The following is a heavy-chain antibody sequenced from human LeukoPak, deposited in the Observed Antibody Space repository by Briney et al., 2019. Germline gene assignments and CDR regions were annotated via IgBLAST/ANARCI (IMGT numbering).Heavy chain of an antibody. CDR2: IKQDGSEK. J-gene: IGHJ6*03. V-gene: IGHV3-7*01. D-gene: IGHD3-3*01. CDR3: ARVGKDYDFWSGYSYYMDV. Sequence: PGGSLRLSCAASGFTFSSYWMSWVRQAPGKGLEWVANIKQDGSEKYYVDSVKGRFTISRDNAKNSLYLQMNSLRAEDTAVYYCARVGKDYDFWSGYSYYMDVWGKGTTVTVSS. CDR1: GFTFSSYW.